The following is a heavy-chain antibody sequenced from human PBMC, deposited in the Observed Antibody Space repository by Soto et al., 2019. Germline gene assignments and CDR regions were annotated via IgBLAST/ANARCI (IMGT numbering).Heavy chain of an antibody. CDR2: IIPIFGTA. V-gene: IGHV1-69*13. CDR1: GGTFSSYA. Sequence: GASVKVSCKASGGTFSSYAISWVRQAPGQGLEWMGGIIPIFGTANYAQKFQGRVTITADESTSTAYMELSSLRSEDTAVYYCAREISVITGTTVYLIWFDPWGQGTQVTVSS. D-gene: IGHD1-20*01. CDR3: AREISVITGTTVYLIWFDP. J-gene: IGHJ5*02.